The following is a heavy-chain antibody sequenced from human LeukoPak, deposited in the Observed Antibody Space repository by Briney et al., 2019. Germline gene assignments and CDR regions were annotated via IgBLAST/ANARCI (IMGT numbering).Heavy chain of an antibody. Sequence: GGSLRLSCAASGFTFSRYRMHWVRQAPGKGLVWVSRINSDGSSTTYADSVKGRFTISRDNAENTLYLQMNSLRVEDTAVYYCARDVGSGWYHFDNWGQGTLVTVSS. V-gene: IGHV3-74*01. CDR3: ARDVGSGWYHFDN. J-gene: IGHJ4*02. D-gene: IGHD6-19*01. CDR2: INSDGSST. CDR1: GFTFSRYR.